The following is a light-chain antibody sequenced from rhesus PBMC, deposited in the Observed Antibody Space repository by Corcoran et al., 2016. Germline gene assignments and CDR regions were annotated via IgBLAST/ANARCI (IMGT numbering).Light chain of an antibody. J-gene: IGKJ2*01. V-gene: IGKV1S6*01. CDR3: QQCFTEPYI. CDR1: QAISNW. CDR2: RAS. Sequence: DIQMTQSPSSLSASVGDTVTITCRASQAISNWLAWYRQKPGKAPELLIFRASNVLSGVPSRVSGSGSGTVFALTISNLQSEDFATYSCQQCFTEPYIFGQGTKVEVK.